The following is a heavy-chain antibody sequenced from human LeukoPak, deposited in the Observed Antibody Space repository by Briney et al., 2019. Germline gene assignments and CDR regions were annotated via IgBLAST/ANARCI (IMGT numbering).Heavy chain of an antibody. D-gene: IGHD3-10*01. Sequence: SETLSLTCAVYGGSFSGYYWSWIRQPPGKGLEWFGEINHSGSTNYNPSLKSRVTISVDTSKNQISLKMTSVTAADTALYYCARTLANYYGSGSYFTWGQGTLVTVSS. CDR3: ARTLANYYGSGSYFT. V-gene: IGHV4-34*01. J-gene: IGHJ5*02. CDR2: INHSGST. CDR1: GGSFSGYY.